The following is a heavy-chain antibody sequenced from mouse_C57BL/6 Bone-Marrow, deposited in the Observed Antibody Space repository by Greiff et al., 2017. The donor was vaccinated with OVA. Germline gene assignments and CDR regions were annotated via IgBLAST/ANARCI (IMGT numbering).Heavy chain of an antibody. V-gene: IGHV1-80*01. J-gene: IGHJ2*01. CDR1: GYAFSSYW. Sequence: VQLQESGAELVKPGASVKISCKASGYAFSSYWMNCVKQRPGKGLEWIGQIYPGDGDTNYNGKFKGKATLTADKSSSTAYMQLSSLTSEDSAVYFCAKNSTLDYWGQGTTLTVSS. CDR3: AKNSTLDY. D-gene: IGHD2-5*01. CDR2: IYPGDGDT.